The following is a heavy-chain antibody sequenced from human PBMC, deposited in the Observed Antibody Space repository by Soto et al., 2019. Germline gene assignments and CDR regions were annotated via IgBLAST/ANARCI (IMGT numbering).Heavy chain of an antibody. CDR3: ARHEGNGNVWPLDY. CDR2: IHYSGST. J-gene: IGHJ4*02. Sequence: SETLSLTCTVSGGSISNTSYYWGWVRQPPGKGLEWIGNIHYSGSTYYMPSLRSRVTLSVDTSKNQFSLRLTSVTAEDTAVYYCARHEGNGNVWPLDYWGQGILVTVSS. V-gene: IGHV4-39*01. D-gene: IGHD2-8*01. CDR1: GGSISNTSYY.